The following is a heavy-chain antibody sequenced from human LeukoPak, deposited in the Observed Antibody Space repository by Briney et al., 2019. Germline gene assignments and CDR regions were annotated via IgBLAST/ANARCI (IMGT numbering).Heavy chain of an antibody. CDR3: ARSIGGNLDY. CDR2: ISGSGGST. CDR1: GFTFSSYA. Sequence: PGGSLRLXCAASGFTFSSYAMSWVRQAPGKGLEWVSAISGSGGSTYYADSVKGRFTISRDNSKNTLFLQMSSLRADDTAMYYCARSIGGNLDYWGQGTLVTVSS. D-gene: IGHD3-16*01. J-gene: IGHJ4*02. V-gene: IGHV3-23*01.